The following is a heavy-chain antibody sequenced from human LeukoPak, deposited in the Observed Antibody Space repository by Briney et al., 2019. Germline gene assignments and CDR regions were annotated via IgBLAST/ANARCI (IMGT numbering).Heavy chain of an antibody. CDR3: ATKSPHYYGYSCGYCDY. Sequence: GGSLRLSCAASGFTVISNYMTWIRQAPGKGLEWVSAVYSGGDKYYADSVKSRFTISIDNSKTTLYLQMNSLRAEDTAVYYCATKSPHYYGYSCGYCDYWGQGTLVTVSS. CDR2: VYSGGDK. D-gene: IGHD5-18*01. CDR1: GFTVISNY. J-gene: IGHJ4*02. V-gene: IGHV3-53*01.